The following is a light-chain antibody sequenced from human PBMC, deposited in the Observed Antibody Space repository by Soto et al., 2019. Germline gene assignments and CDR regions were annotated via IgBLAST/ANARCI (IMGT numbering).Light chain of an antibody. J-gene: IGKJ2*01. Sequence: EIVLTQSPGTLSLSPGERATLSCRASQSVSSSYLAWYQQKPGQAPRLLINGASSRATSIPDRFSGSGSGTDFTLTISSLEPEDFAVYYCQQYGSSPHTFGQGTQLPIK. CDR3: QQYGSSPHT. V-gene: IGKV3-20*01. CDR2: GAS. CDR1: QSVSSSY.